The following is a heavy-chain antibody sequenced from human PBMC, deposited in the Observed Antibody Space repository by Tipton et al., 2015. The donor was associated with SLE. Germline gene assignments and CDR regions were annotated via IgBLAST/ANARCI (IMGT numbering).Heavy chain of an antibody. Sequence: SLRLSCAASGFTFSSYWMHWVRQVPGKGLVWVSRINTDGSGTTYADSVKGRFTISRDNAKNTLYLQMNSLRVEDTAVYYCARDRAAQYYSYYYMDVWGKGTTVTISS. V-gene: IGHV3-74*01. J-gene: IGHJ6*03. CDR2: INTDGSGT. D-gene: IGHD6-25*01. CDR1: GFTFSSYW. CDR3: ARDRAAQYYSYYYMDV.